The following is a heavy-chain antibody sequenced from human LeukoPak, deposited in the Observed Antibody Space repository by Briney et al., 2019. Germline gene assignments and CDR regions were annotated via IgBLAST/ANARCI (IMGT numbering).Heavy chain of an antibody. CDR3: AKDLDWLQMSY. CDR2: ISGSGGST. J-gene: IGHJ4*02. D-gene: IGHD5-24*01. V-gene: IGHV3-23*01. CDR1: GFTFSSYA. Sequence: GGSLRLSCAASGFTFSSYAMSWVRQAPGKGLEWVSVISGSGGSTYYADSVKGRFTISRDNSKNTLYLQMNSLRAEDTAVYYCAKDLDWLQMSYWGQGTLVTVSS.